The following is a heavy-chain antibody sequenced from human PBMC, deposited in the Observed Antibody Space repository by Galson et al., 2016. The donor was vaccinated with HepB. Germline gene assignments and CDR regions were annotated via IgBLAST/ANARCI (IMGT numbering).Heavy chain of an antibody. Sequence: CLRLSCAASGFTFSNSAMHWVRQAPGKGLEHVSAISSNGRNTYYADSAKGRFTISRDNSRKTLYLQMSSLRAEDTAVYYCVKEGQWLVLGYYYEMDVWGPGTTVTVSS. D-gene: IGHD6-19*01. CDR2: ISSNGRNT. J-gene: IGHJ6*02. CDR3: VKEGQWLVLGYYYEMDV. CDR1: GFTFSNSA. V-gene: IGHV3-64D*06.